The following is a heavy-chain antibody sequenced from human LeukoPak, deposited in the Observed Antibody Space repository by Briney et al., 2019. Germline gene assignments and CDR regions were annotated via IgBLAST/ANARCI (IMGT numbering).Heavy chain of an antibody. J-gene: IGHJ4*02. CDR2: ISYDGSNK. D-gene: IGHD2-15*01. Sequence: GRSLRLSCAASGFTFSRNAMHWVRQAPGKGLEWVAVISYDGSNKYYADSVKGRFTISRDNPQNTLYLQMNSLRAEDTAVYYCAKDRTLDYWGQGTLVTVSS. CDR3: AKDRTLDY. CDR1: GFTFSRNA. V-gene: IGHV3-30*04.